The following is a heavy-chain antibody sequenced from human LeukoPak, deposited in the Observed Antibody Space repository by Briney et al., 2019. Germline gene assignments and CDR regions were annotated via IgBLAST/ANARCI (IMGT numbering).Heavy chain of an antibody. J-gene: IGHJ3*02. CDR2: IYYSGST. Sequence: PSETLSLTCTVSGGSISSSSYYWGWIRQPPGKGLEWIGSIYYSGSTYYNPSLKSRVTISVDTSKNRFSLKLSSVTAADTAVYYCARLSLVHPSYYYDSSGYPLWAFDIWGQGTMVTVSS. V-gene: IGHV4-39*01. CDR1: GGSISSSSYY. CDR3: ARLSLVHPSYYYDSSGYPLWAFDI. D-gene: IGHD3-22*01.